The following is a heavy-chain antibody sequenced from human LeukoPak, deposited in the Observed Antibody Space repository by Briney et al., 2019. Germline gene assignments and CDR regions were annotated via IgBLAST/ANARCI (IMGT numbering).Heavy chain of an antibody. CDR1: GFTFGDYA. CDR3: TSYPYYYDSSGDTLGFDY. J-gene: IGHJ4*02. CDR2: IRSKAYGGTT. V-gene: IGHV3-49*04. D-gene: IGHD3-22*01. Sequence: GGSLRLSCTASGFTFGDYAMSWVRQAPGKGLEWVGFIRSKAYGGTTEYAASVKGRFTISRDDSKSIAHLQMNSLKTEDTAVYYCTSYPYYYDSSGDTLGFDYWGQGTLVTVSS.